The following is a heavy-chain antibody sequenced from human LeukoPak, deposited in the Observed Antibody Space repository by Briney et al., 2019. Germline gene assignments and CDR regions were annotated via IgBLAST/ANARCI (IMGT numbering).Heavy chain of an antibody. Sequence: SETLSLTCTVSGGSISSGSYYWSWIRQPAGKGLEWIGRIYTSGSTNYNPSLKSRVTISVDTSKNQFSLKLSSVTAADTAVYYCARAMTTSDWSDPWGQGTLVTVSS. D-gene: IGHD4-11*01. CDR3: ARAMTTSDWSDP. CDR2: IYTSGST. V-gene: IGHV4-61*02. J-gene: IGHJ5*02. CDR1: GGSISSGSYY.